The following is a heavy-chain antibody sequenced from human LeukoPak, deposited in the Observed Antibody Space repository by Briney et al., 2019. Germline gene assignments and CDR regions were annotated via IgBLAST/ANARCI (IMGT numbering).Heavy chain of an antibody. J-gene: IGHJ4*02. CDR2: ISGSGGST. Sequence: GGSLRLSCAASGFTFSSYAMSWVRQAPGKGLEWVSAISGSGGSTYYADSVKGRFTISRDNSKNTLYLQMNSLRAEDTAVYYCANQETYYDFWSGYYKDAAFDYWGQGTLVTVSS. CDR1: GFTFSSYA. V-gene: IGHV3-23*01. D-gene: IGHD3-3*01. CDR3: ANQETYYDFWSGYYKDAAFDY.